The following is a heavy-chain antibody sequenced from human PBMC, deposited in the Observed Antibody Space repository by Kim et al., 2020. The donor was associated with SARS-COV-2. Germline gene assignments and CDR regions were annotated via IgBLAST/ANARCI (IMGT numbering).Heavy chain of an antibody. CDR2: ISGSGGST. V-gene: IGHV3-23*01. J-gene: IGHJ6*02. CDR3: AKMRQQLVYYYYYGMDV. D-gene: IGHD6-13*01. Sequence: GGSMRLSCAASGFTFSSYAMSWVRQAPGKGLEWVSAISGSGGSTYYADSVKGRFTISRDNSKNTLYLQMNSLRAEDTAVYYCAKMRQQLVYYYYYGMDVWGQGTTVTVSS. CDR1: GFTFSSYA.